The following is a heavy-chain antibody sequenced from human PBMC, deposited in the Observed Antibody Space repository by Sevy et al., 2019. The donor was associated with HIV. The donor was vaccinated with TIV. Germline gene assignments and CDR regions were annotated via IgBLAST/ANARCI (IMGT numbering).Heavy chain of an antibody. CDR1: GFTFSSYW. J-gene: IGHJ3*02. CDR2: INSDGSST. V-gene: IGHV3-74*01. Sequence: GGSLRLSCAASGFTFSSYWMHWVRQARGKGLVWVSRINSDGSSTSYADSVKGRFTISRDNSKSLLYLQMNSLRDEDTGVYFCAKLGSTTLTTSDAFDIWGQGTLVTVSS. D-gene: IGHD4-17*01. CDR3: AKLGSTTLTTSDAFDI.